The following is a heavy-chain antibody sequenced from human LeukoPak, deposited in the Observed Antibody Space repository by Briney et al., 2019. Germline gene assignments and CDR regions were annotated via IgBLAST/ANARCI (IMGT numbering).Heavy chain of an antibody. J-gene: IGHJ4*02. CDR3: ARLLDQSLFDWLPPEYYFDY. CDR2: IYYSGST. D-gene: IGHD3-9*01. CDR1: GGSISSYY. V-gene: IGHV4-59*08. Sequence: SETLSLTCTVSGGSISSYYWSWIRQPPGKGLEWIGYIYYSGSTNYNPSLKSRVTISVDTSKNQFSLKLSSVTAADTAVYYCARLLDQSLFDWLPPEYYFDYWGQGTLVTVSS.